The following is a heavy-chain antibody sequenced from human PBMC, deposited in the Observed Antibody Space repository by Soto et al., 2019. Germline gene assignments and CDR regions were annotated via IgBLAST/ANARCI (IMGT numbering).Heavy chain of an antibody. CDR3: ARPPGYISDWHYFDL. D-gene: IGHD2-21*02. CDR2: INPKSGGT. Sequence: ASVKVSCKASGYMFTGYYIHWVRQAPGQGLEWMGWINPKSGGTKYAEKFQGRVSMTGDTSITTAYLELSSLTSDDTAVYYCARPPGYISDWHYFDLWGQGTLVTVSS. J-gene: IGHJ4*02. V-gene: IGHV1-2*02. CDR1: GYMFTGYY.